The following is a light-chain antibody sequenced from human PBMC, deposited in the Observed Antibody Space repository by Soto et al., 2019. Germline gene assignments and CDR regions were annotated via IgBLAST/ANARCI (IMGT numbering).Light chain of an antibody. V-gene: IGKV3-11*01. CDR2: DAS. J-gene: IGKJ2*01. CDR3: QQRTSRYT. Sequence: EIVLTQSPATLSLSPGERAILSCRASQSVSSYFAWYQQKPGQAPRLLIYDASKRATGIPARFSGSGSGTDFTLTISSLELEDFVVYYCQQRTSRYTFGQGTKLEIK. CDR1: QSVSSY.